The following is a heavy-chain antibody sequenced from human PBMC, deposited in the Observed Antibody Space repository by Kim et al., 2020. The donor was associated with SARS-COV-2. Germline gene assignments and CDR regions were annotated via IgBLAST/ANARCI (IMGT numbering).Heavy chain of an antibody. V-gene: IGHV3-23*01. CDR1: GFTFSTSP. CDR2: ISWDGTRT. D-gene: IGHD1-26*01. Sequence: GGSLRLSCVASGFTFSTSPMGWVRQAPGKGLEWVSRISWDGTRTYYADSVKGRVTMSSDKSKNMLYLHMNSPRVEDTAVYYCAKGVINSGFDYWGQGT. CDR3: AKGVINSGFDY. J-gene: IGHJ4*02.